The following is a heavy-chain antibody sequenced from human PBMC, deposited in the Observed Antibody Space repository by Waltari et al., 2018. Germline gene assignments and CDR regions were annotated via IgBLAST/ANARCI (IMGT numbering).Heavy chain of an antibody. J-gene: IGHJ3*02. CDR2: IYYSGST. D-gene: IGHD2-8*01. CDR3: ARDNVLAQRGAFDM. CDR1: GGSISSYY. V-gene: IGHV4-4*08. Sequence: QVQLQESGPGLVKPSETLSLTCTVSGGSISSYYWSWIRQPPGKGLEWIGYIYYSGSTTYNPSLKSRVTISVDTSKNQFSLNLKSVTAADTAVYYCARDNVLAQRGAFDMWGQGTMVIVSS.